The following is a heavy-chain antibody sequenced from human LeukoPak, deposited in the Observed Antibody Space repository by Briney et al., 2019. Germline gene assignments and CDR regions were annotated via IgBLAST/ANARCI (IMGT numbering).Heavy chain of an antibody. CDR1: GFTFSSYE. D-gene: IGHD3-22*01. CDR3: ARAPYYYGSSGKEFAY. Sequence: SGGSLRLSCAASGFTFSSYEMNWVRQAPGKGLEWVSYISSSGSTIYYADSVKGRFTISRDNAKNSLYLQMNSLRAEDTAVYYCARAPYYYGSSGKEFAYWGQGTLVTVSS. V-gene: IGHV3-48*03. CDR2: ISSSGSTI. J-gene: IGHJ4*02.